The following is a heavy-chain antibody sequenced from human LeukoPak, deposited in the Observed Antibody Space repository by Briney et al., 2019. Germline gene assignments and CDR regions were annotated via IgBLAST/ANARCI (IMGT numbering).Heavy chain of an antibody. V-gene: IGHV3-23*01. Sequence: PGGSLRLSCAASGFTFSSYAMSWVRQAPGKGLEWVSAISGSGGSTYYADSVKGRFTISGDNSKNTLYLQMNSLRAEDTAVYYCAKDLQQQLTFDYWGQGTLVIVSS. D-gene: IGHD6-13*01. CDR1: GFTFSSYA. CDR2: ISGSGGST. J-gene: IGHJ4*02. CDR3: AKDLQQQLTFDY.